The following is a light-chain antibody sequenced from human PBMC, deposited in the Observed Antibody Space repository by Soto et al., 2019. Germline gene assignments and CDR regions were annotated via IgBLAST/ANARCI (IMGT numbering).Light chain of an antibody. V-gene: IGLV2-8*01. Sequence: QSALTQPPSASGSPGQSVTISCTGTSNDFAAYNYVSWYQHHPGKVPKLLIYGVFRRPSGVPDRFTASKSGNSASLTVSGLQPEDEADYYCISYVVRKTGVFGSGTKLTVL. CDR2: GVF. CDR1: SNDFAAYNY. CDR3: ISYVVRKTGV. J-gene: IGLJ1*01.